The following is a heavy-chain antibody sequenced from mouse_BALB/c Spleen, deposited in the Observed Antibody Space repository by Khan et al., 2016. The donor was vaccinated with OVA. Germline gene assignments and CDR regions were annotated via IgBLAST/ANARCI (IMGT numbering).Heavy chain of an antibody. D-gene: IGHD4-1*01. CDR3: APAGTGDYFDY. V-gene: IGHV14-3*02. CDR1: GFNIKDTH. CDR2: IDPANDNS. Sequence: VHVKQSGAELVKPGASVKLSCTASGFNIKDTHMHWVKQRPEQGLEWIGRIDPANDNSKYDPRFQGKATITADTSSNTAYLHLSSLTSEDTAVYYCAPAGTGDYFDYWGPGTTLPVSS. J-gene: IGHJ2*01.